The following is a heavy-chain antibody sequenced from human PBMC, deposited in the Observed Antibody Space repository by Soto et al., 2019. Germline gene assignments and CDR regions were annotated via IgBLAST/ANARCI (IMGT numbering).Heavy chain of an antibody. CDR3: ARVPENWFDP. Sequence: SETLSLTCTVSGGSISSSTYYWGWIRQPPGKGLEWIGTIYYSGGTYYNPSLKSRVTISVDTSKNQFSLKLSSVTAADTAVYYCARVPENWFDPWGQGALVTVSS. CDR2: IYYSGGT. V-gene: IGHV4-39*07. CDR1: GGSISSSTYY. J-gene: IGHJ5*02.